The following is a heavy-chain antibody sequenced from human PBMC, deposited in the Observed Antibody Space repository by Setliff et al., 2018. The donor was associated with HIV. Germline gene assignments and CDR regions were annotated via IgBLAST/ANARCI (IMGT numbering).Heavy chain of an antibody. D-gene: IGHD3-22*01. CDR2: INPNSGGT. J-gene: IGHJ4*02. V-gene: IGHV1-2*02. CDR3: ARDYYGSSGYPIATYYFDY. Sequence: ASVKVSCKASGYTFTGYYMHWVRQAPGQGLEWMGWINPNSGGTNFAQKFQGRVTMTRDTSISTAYMELSRLRSDDTAVYYCARDYYGSSGYPIATYYFDYWGQGTLVTVSS. CDR1: GYTFTGYY.